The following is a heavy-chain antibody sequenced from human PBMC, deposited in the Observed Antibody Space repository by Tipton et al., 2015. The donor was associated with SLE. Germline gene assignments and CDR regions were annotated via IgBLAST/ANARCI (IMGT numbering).Heavy chain of an antibody. J-gene: IGHJ4*02. D-gene: IGHD2-8*01. Sequence: TLSLTCSVSGGSISSGGYYWSWIRQHPGKGLEWIGYSHYSGNTYYNTSLKSRVTISVDTSKNQFSLKLSSMTAADTALYYCARDEWMLGFGYWGPGTLVTVSS. CDR2: SHYSGNT. V-gene: IGHV4-31*03. CDR3: ARDEWMLGFGY. CDR1: GGSISSGGYY.